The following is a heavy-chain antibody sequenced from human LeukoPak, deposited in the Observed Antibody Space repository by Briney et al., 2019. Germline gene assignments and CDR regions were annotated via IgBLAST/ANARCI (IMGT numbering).Heavy chain of an antibody. D-gene: IGHD4-4*01. CDR3: ARGGPTTAPVAFDI. J-gene: IGHJ3*02. Sequence: SETLSLTCAVYGGSFSGYYWSWIRQPPGKGLEWIGEINHSGSTNYNPSLKSRVTISVDTSKNQFSLKLSSVTAADTAVYYCARGGPTTAPVAFDIWGQGTMVTVSS. V-gene: IGHV4-34*01. CDR1: GGSFSGYY. CDR2: INHSGST.